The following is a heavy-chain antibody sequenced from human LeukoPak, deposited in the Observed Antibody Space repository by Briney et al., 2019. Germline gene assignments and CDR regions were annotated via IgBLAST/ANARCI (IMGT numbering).Heavy chain of an antibody. CDR2: INQDGSEK. J-gene: IGHJ4*01. CDR3: ARQRGYGYGRFDS. D-gene: IGHD5-18*01. CDR1: GFTFSSYW. Sequence: GGSLRLSCADSGFTFSSYWMSWLRQAPGKGLEWVANINQDGSEKQYGDSVKGRFTFSRDNAKNSLHLQMNSLRAEDTAVYYCARQRGYGYGRFDSWGQEPWSPSPQ. V-gene: IGHV3-7*01.